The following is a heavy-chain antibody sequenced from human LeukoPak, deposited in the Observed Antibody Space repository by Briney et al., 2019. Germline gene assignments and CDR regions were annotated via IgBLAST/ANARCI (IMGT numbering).Heavy chain of an antibody. CDR2: ISYDGSNK. D-gene: IGHD6-19*01. V-gene: IGHV3-30-3*01. CDR1: GFTFSSYA. Sequence: PGGSLRLSCAASGFTFSSYAMHWVRQAPGKGLEWVAVISYDGSNKYYADSVKGRFTISRDNSKNTLYLQMNSLRAEDTAVYYCAKDSIAVAGYLTYYYYYGMDVWGQGTTVTVSS. J-gene: IGHJ6*02. CDR3: AKDSIAVAGYLTYYYYYGMDV.